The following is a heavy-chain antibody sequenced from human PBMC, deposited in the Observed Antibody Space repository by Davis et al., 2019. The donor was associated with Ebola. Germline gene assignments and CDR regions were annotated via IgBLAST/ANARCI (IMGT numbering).Heavy chain of an antibody. J-gene: IGHJ5*02. Sequence: SVKVSCKASGGTFSSYAISWVRQAPGQGLEWMGGIIPIFGTANYAQKFQGRVTITADESTSTAYMELSSLRSEDTAVYYCALCITMVRGVITVGFDPWGQGTLVTVSS. CDR3: ALCITMVRGVITVGFDP. V-gene: IGHV1-69*13. CDR2: IIPIFGTA. D-gene: IGHD3-10*01. CDR1: GGTFSSYA.